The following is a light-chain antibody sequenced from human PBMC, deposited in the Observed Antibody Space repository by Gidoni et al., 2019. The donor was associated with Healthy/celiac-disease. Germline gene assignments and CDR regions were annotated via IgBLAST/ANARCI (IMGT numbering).Light chain of an antibody. Sequence: DIQMTQSPSSLSASLGDRVTITCQASQDISNYLNWYQQKPGKAPKLLIYDASNLETGVPSRFSGSGSGTDFTFTISSLQPEDIATYYCQQYDNLPRTFGGGTKVEIK. CDR1: QDISNY. V-gene: IGKV1-33*01. J-gene: IGKJ4*01. CDR2: DAS. CDR3: QQYDNLPRT.